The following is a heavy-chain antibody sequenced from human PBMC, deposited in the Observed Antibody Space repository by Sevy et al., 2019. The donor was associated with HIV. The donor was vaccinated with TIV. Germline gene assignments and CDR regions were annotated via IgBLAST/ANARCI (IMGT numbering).Heavy chain of an antibody. V-gene: IGHV3-11*04. D-gene: IGHD2-15*01. J-gene: IGHJ4*02. CDR3: ARSLPDIVVVLFDY. CDR1: GFTFSDYY. Sequence: GGSLRLSCAASGFTFSDYYMSWIRQAPGKGLEWVSYISSSGSTIYYADSVKGRFTISRDNAKNSLYLQMNSLRAEDTAVYYCARSLPDIVVVLFDYWGQGTLVTVSS. CDR2: ISSSGSTI.